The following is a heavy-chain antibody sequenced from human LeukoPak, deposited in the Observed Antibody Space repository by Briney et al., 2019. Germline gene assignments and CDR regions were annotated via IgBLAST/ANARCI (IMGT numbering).Heavy chain of an antibody. V-gene: IGHV3-23*01. CDR3: AKDYKADY. D-gene: IGHD1-1*01. CDR1: GFTFSTYA. J-gene: IGHJ4*02. Sequence: GGSLRLSCATSGFTFSTYAMTWVRQAPGKGLEWVSAISGSGGGTNYADSVKGRFTISRDNSKNTLFLQMNRLRADDTAVYYCAKDYKADYWGQGTLVTVSS. CDR2: ISGSGGGT.